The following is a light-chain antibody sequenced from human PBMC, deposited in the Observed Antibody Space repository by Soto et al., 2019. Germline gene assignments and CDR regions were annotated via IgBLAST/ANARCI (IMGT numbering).Light chain of an antibody. V-gene: IGKV3-11*01. CDR1: QSVSSY. J-gene: IGKJ4*01. CDR3: QQRSNLPLT. Sequence: IVLTQYPATLSLSPGERATLSCRASQSVSSYLAWYQQKHGPAPRLLIYDASNRATGIPARFSGSGSGTDFTSTISSLETEDFAVYYCQQRSNLPLTFGGGTKVEIK. CDR2: DAS.